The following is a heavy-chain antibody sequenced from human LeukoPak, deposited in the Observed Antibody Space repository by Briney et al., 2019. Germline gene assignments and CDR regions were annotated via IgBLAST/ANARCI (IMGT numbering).Heavy chain of an antibody. Sequence: GGSLRLSCAASGFTFSSYWMHWVRHAPGKGLVWVSRINTDGSSTSYADSVKGRFTISRDNAKNTLYLQMNSLRAEDTAVYYCARGHNILSGYYLGDAFDIWGQGTMVAVSS. CDR3: ARGHNILSGYYLGDAFDI. CDR2: INTDGSST. V-gene: IGHV3-74*01. J-gene: IGHJ3*02. CDR1: GFTFSSYW. D-gene: IGHD3-9*01.